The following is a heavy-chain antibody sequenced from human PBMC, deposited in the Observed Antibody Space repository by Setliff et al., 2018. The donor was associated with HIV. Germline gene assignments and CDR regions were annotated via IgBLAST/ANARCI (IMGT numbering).Heavy chain of an antibody. V-gene: IGHV1-46*01. CDR1: GYTFTSYY. D-gene: IGHD3-22*01. CDR3: ARGAWDSSGYYYWFDP. Sequence: GASVKVSCKASGYTFTSYYMHWVRQAPGQGLEWMGMVYPSDGSTSYAQKFQGRVTMTRDTSTSTAYMELSSLRSEDTAVYYCARGAWDSSGYYYWFDPWGQGTLVTVSS. CDR2: VYPSDGST. J-gene: IGHJ5*02.